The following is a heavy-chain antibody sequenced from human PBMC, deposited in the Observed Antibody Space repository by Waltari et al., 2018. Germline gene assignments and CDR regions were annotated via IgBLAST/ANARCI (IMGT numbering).Heavy chain of an antibody. Sequence: EVQVLESGGGLAQPGGSLRLSCAASGFTFSNYAMRWVRQAPGKGLGCFSGINSGGDSTAYVDSVKGRFTISRDNSKNTLYLQMNSLRVEDTALYYCARGINESFEPWGQGTLVTVSS. CDR2: INSGGDST. V-gene: IGHV3-23*01. CDR1: GFTFSNYA. D-gene: IGHD1-1*01. J-gene: IGHJ5*02. CDR3: ARGINESFEP.